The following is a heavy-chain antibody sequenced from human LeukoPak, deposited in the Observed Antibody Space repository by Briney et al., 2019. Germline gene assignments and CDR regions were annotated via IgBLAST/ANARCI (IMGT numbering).Heavy chain of an antibody. CDR1: GGSISPYY. V-gene: IGHV4-59*08. CDR3: ARMGGYSGYATH. J-gene: IGHJ4*02. D-gene: IGHD5-12*01. CDR2: IYSSGSA. Sequence: SEILSLTCSVSGGSISPYYWSWIRQPPGKGLEWIGYIYSSGSANYNPSLKSRVTISVDTSKNHFSLKLSSVTAADTAVYYCARMGGYSGYATHWGQGTLVTVSS.